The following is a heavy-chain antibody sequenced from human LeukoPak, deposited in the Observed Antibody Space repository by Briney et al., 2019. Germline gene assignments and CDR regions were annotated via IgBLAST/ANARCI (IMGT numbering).Heavy chain of an antibody. CDR1: GGSISSSNW. Sequence: PSETLSLTCAVSGGSISSSNWWSWVRQPPGKGLEWIGEIYHSGSTNYNPSLKSRVTISVDTSKNQFSLKLSSVTAADTAVYYCARHANTMIVVVDWFDPWGQGTLVTVSS. V-gene: IGHV4-4*02. D-gene: IGHD3-22*01. CDR3: ARHANTMIVVVDWFDP. CDR2: IYHSGST. J-gene: IGHJ5*02.